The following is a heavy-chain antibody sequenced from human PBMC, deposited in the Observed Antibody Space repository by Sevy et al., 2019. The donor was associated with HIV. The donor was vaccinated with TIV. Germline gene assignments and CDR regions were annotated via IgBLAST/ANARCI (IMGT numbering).Heavy chain of an antibody. V-gene: IGHV4-34*01. Sequence: SETLSLTCAVYGGSFSGYYWSWIRQPPGKGLEWIGEINHSGSTNYNPSLKSRVTISVDTSKNQFSLKLSSVTAADTAVYYVARGEGYCSSTSCYTWRPYYYGMDVWGQGTTVTVSS. D-gene: IGHD2-2*02. CDR1: GGSFSGYY. J-gene: IGHJ6*02. CDR2: INHSGST. CDR3: ARGEGYCSSTSCYTWRPYYYGMDV.